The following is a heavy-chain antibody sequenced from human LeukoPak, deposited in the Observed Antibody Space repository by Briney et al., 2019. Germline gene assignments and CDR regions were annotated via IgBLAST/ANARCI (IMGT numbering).Heavy chain of an antibody. J-gene: IGHJ6*03. CDR1: GYTFTSYD. V-gene: IGHV1-8*01. D-gene: IGHD3/OR15-3a*01. CDR3: ARALSWTTESYYYMDV. CDR2: MNPHSGNT. Sequence: ASVKVSCNASGYTFTSYDINWVRQATGQGVEWMGWMNPHSGNTGYAQKFQGRVTMTKNTSITTAYMELSSLRSEDTAVYYCARALSWTTESYYYMDVWGKGTTVTVSS.